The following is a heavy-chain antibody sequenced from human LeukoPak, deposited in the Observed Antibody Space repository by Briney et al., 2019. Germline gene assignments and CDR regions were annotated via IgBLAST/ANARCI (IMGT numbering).Heavy chain of an antibody. CDR3: ARRTAAGNYFDY. CDR2: IYYSGST. CDR1: GGSISSYY. D-gene: IGHD6-13*01. Sequence: PSETLSLTCTVSGGSISSYYWSWIRQPPGKGLEWIGYIYYSGSTNYNPSLKSRVTISVDTSKNQFPLKLSSVTAAGTAVYYCARRTAAGNYFDYWGQGTLVTVSS. J-gene: IGHJ4*02. V-gene: IGHV4-59*08.